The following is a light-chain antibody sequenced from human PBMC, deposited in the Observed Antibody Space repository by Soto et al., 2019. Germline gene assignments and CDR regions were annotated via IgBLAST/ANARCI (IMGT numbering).Light chain of an antibody. Sequence: QSALTQPASVSGSPGQSITISCTGTTSDIGSYNLVSWYQQHPGKVPKIIIYEASKRPSGAPYRFSGSKSGNTASLTISGLQAEDEADYYCCSYAGSSTWVFGTATKVTVL. V-gene: IGLV2-23*01. CDR3: CSYAGSSTWV. CDR1: TSDIGSYNL. CDR2: EAS. J-gene: IGLJ1*01.